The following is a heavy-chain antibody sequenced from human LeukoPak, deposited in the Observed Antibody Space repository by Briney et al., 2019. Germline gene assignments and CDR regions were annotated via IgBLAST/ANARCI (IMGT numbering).Heavy chain of an antibody. V-gene: IGHV4-30-4*01. J-gene: IGHJ5*02. D-gene: IGHD3-10*01. CDR1: GGSISSGDYY. CDR3: AREARELPSQKIWFGELLSNWFDP. CDR2: IYYSGST. Sequence: SETLSLTCTVSGGSISSGDYYWSWIRQPPGKGLEWIGYIYYSGSTYYNPSLKSRVTISVDTSKNQFSLKLSSVTAADTAVYYCAREARELPSQKIWFGELLSNWFDPWGQGTLVTVSS.